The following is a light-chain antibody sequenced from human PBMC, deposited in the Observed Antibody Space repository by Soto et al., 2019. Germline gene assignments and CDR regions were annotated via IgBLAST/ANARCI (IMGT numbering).Light chain of an antibody. J-gene: IGLJ3*02. V-gene: IGLV2-23*01. CDR3: CSYAGSSTVV. CDR2: EGS. Sequence: QSALTQPASVSGSPGQSITISCTGTSSDIGIYNLVSWYQQHPGKAPKLMIYEGSKRPSGVSHRFSGSKSGNTASLTISGLQAEDEADYYCCSYAGSSTVVFGGGTKLTVL. CDR1: SSDIGIYNL.